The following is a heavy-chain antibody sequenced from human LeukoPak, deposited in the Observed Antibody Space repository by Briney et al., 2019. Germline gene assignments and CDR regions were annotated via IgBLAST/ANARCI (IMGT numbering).Heavy chain of an antibody. Sequence: PGGSLRLSCAASGFTFTSYSMNWVRQATVKGLEWVSTISGGGGSTYYADSVKGRFTISRDNSKNTLYLQVNSLRAEDTAVYYCAKGGKWDVTPFDYWGQGTLVTASS. CDR3: AKGGKWDVTPFDY. V-gene: IGHV3-23*01. D-gene: IGHD1-26*01. CDR2: ISGGGGST. CDR1: GFTFTSYS. J-gene: IGHJ4*02.